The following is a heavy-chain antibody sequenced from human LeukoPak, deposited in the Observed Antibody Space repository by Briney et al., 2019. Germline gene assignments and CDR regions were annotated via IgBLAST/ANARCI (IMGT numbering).Heavy chain of an antibody. CDR3: ARAEAAAEFDY. D-gene: IGHD6-13*01. V-gene: IGHV1-8*03. J-gene: IGHJ4*02. Sequence: ASVKVSCKASGYTFTNYNINWVRQATGQGLEWMGWMNPNIGNTGYAQKFQGRVTITRDTSISTAYMELSSLRSEDTAVYYCARAEAAAEFDYWGQGTLVTVSS. CDR1: GYTFTNYN. CDR2: MNPNIGNT.